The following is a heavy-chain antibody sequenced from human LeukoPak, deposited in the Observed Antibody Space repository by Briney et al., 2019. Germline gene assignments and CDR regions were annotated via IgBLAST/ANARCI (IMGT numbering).Heavy chain of an antibody. J-gene: IGHJ6*02. CDR3: ASVYKYGMDV. CDR2: FDPEDGET. Sequence: ASVKVSCKVSGYTLTELSMHWVRQAPGKGLEWMGGFDPEDGETIYAQKFQGRATLTRATFTSTVYMELSSLRSEDTAVYYCASVYKYGMDVWGRGTTVIVSS. V-gene: IGHV1-24*01. CDR1: GYTLTELS.